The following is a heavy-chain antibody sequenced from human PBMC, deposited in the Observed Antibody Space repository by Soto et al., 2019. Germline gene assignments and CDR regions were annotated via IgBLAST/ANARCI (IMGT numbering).Heavy chain of an antibody. V-gene: IGHV1-69*13. Sequence: SVKVSCKASGGTFSNSGISWVRQAPGQGLEWMGGIIPTFDTTNYAQKLQGRITIIADESKNTVYMELSNLRSADTGVYYCARAPILVSVTMHENYFDSCGQGTLVTVSS. CDR1: GGTFSNSG. D-gene: IGHD4-17*01. CDR2: IIPTFDTT. J-gene: IGHJ4*02. CDR3: ARAPILVSVTMHENYFDS.